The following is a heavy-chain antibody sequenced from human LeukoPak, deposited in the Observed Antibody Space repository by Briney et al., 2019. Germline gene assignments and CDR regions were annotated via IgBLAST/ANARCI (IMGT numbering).Heavy chain of an antibody. D-gene: IGHD3-22*01. V-gene: IGHV1-69*04. CDR2: IIPILGIA. Sequence: ASVKVSCKASGGTFSSYAISWVRQAPGQGLEWMGRIIPILGIANYAQKFQGSVTITADKSTSTAYMELSSLRSEDTAVYYCASSMYDSSGYADYWGQGTLVTVSS. CDR3: ASSMYDSSGYADY. J-gene: IGHJ4*02. CDR1: GGTFSSYA.